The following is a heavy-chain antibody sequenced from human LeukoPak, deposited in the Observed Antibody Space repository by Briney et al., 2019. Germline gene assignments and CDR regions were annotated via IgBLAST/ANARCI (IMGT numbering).Heavy chain of an antibody. D-gene: IGHD2-21*02. Sequence: PGGSLRLSCAASGFTFSSYWMHWVRQAPGKGLVWVSRINSDGSRTTYADSVKGRFTISRDNAKNTLHLEMNSLRAAGTAVYYCARDKASCGGDCYSLGYWGQGTLVTVSS. J-gene: IGHJ4*02. CDR2: INSDGSRT. CDR1: GFTFSSYW. CDR3: ARDKASCGGDCYSLGY. V-gene: IGHV3-74*01.